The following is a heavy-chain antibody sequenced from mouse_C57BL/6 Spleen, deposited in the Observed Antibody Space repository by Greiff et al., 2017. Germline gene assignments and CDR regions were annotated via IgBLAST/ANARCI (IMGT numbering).Heavy chain of an antibody. CDR3: ARFRDQGTSAMDY. J-gene: IGHJ4*01. D-gene: IGHD3-2*02. V-gene: IGHV1-69*01. CDR1: GYTFTSYW. CDR2: LDPSDSYT. Sequence: VQLQQPGAELVMPGASVKLSCKASGYTFTSYWMHWVKQRPGQGLEWIGELDPSDSYTNYNQQFKGKSTLTVDKSSSTSYRQLSSLTSEDSAVEYGARFRDQGTSAMDYWGQGTSVTVSS.